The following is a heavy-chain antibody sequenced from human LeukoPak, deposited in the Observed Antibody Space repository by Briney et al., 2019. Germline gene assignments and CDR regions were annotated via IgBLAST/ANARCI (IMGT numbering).Heavy chain of an antibody. J-gene: IGHJ4*02. CDR3: ASTGSLVRGVTDY. Sequence: GASVKVSCKASGGTFSSYAISWVRQAPGQGLEWMGGIIPIFGTANYAQKFQGRVTITADKSTSTAYMELSSLRSEDTAVYYCASTGSLVRGVTDYWGQGTLVTVSS. V-gene: IGHV1-69*06. D-gene: IGHD3-10*01. CDR1: GGTFSSYA. CDR2: IIPIFGTA.